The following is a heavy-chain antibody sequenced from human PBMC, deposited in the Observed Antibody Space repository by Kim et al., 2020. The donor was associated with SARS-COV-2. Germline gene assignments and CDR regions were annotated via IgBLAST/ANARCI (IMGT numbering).Heavy chain of an antibody. CDR3: ARDPLDDSSSWFFDY. CDR1: GFTFSSYG. Sequence: GGSLRLSCAASGFTFSSYGMHWVRQAPGKGLEWVAVIWYDGSNKYYADSVKGRFTISRDNSKNTLYLQMNSLRAEDTAVYYCARDPLDDSSSWFFDYWGQGTLVTVSS. J-gene: IGHJ4*02. V-gene: IGHV3-33*01. CDR2: IWYDGSNK. D-gene: IGHD6-13*01.